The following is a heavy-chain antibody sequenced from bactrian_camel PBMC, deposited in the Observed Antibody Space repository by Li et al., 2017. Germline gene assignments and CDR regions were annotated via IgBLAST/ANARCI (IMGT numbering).Heavy chain of an antibody. Sequence: HVQLVESGGGSVQAGGSLRLSCVVSGYTYRGYCMGWFRQAPGKEREAIASLYEGETGTWYADSVKGRFTITQDAPELKVYLQMNNLKPEDTAMYYCAAVFGRSGLEHCHEDFGSDGFWGQGTQVTVS. CDR2: LYEGETGT. V-gene: IGHV3S1*01. D-gene: IGHD5*01. CDR1: GYTYRGYC. CDR3: AAVFGRSGLEHCHEDFGSDGF. J-gene: IGHJ6*01.